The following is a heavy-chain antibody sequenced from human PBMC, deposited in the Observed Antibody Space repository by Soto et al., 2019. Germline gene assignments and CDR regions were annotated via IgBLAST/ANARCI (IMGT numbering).Heavy chain of an antibody. CDR3: AREALLNWFAP. D-gene: IGHD2-15*01. Sequence: EVQLVESGGGLVQPGGSLRLSCAASGFTFSSYSTNWVRQAPGKGLEWVSYISSSSSTIYYADSVKGRFTISRDNAKNSLYLQMNSLRAEDTAVYYCAREALLNWFAPWGQGTLVTVSS. CDR1: GFTFSSYS. J-gene: IGHJ5*02. V-gene: IGHV3-48*01. CDR2: ISSSSSTI.